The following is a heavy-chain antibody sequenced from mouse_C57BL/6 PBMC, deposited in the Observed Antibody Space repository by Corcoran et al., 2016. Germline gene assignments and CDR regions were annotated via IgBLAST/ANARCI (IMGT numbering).Heavy chain of an antibody. CDR3: ARGFDAWFAY. CDR1: GYTFTDYY. CDR2: IYPGSGNT. J-gene: IGHJ3*01. V-gene: IGHV1-76*01. Sequence: QVQLKQSGAELVRPGASVKLSCKASGYTFTDYYINWVKQRPGQGLEWIARIYPGSGNTYYNEKVKGKATLTAEKSSSTAYMQLSSLTSEDSAVYFCARGFDAWFAYWGQGTLVTVSA.